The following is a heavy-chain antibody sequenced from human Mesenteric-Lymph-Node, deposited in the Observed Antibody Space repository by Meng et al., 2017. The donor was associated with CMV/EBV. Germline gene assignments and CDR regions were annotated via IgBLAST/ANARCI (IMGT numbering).Heavy chain of an antibody. V-gene: IGHV1-8*01. CDR3: ARFRDGLDV. CDR1: GYTFTSHD. Sequence: ASVKVSCKTSGYTFTSHDINWVRQATGQGLEWMGWMSPNSGTTVYAQKFQGRVTMTRNTSIRTAYMELSSLRSEDTAVYYCARFRDGLDVWGQGTTVTVSS. CDR2: MSPNSGTT. J-gene: IGHJ6*02.